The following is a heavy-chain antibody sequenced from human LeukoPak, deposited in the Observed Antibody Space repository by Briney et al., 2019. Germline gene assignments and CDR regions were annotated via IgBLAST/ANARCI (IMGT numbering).Heavy chain of an antibody. CDR1: GFTFSSYA. CDR3: AKNSDSSGSHRGAFDI. V-gene: IGHV3-23*01. J-gene: IGHJ3*02. D-gene: IGHD6-19*01. Sequence: GGSLRLSCAASGFTFSSYAMSWVRQAPGKGLEWVSAISGSGGSTYYADSVKGRFTISRDNSKNTLYLQMNSLRAEDTAVYYCAKNSDSSGSHRGAFDIWGQGTMVTVSS. CDR2: ISGSGGST.